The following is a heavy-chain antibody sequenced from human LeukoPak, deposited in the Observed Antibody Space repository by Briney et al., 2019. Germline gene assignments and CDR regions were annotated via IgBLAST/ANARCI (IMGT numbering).Heavy chain of an antibody. CDR1: GGTFSSYA. CDR3: ARDRGSSWYDRGYGMDV. V-gene: IGHV1-69*04. D-gene: IGHD6-13*01. J-gene: IGHJ6*02. Sequence: SVKVSCKASGGTFSSYAISWVRQAPGQGLEWMGRIIPILGIANYAQKFQGRVTVTADKSTSTAYMELSSLRSEDTAVYYCARDRGSSWYDRGYGMDVWGQGTTVTVSS. CDR2: IIPILGIA.